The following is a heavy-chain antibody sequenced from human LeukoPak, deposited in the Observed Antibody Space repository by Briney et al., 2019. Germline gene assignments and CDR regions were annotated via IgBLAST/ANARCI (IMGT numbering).Heavy chain of an antibody. D-gene: IGHD6-19*01. CDR1: GFTFGSYE. CDR2: ISSSGSTI. J-gene: IGHJ4*02. Sequence: PGGCLRPSCAAAGFTFGSYEMSWVRQAPGKGLGWVSYISSSGSTIYYADSVKGPFTLSRDNAKHSLYLQINSLRAEDTAVYYCAREKAGAFDYWGQGTLVTVSS. CDR3: AREKAGAFDY. V-gene: IGHV3-48*03.